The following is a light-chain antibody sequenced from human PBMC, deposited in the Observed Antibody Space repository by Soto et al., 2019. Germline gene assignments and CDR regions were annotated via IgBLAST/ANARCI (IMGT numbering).Light chain of an antibody. J-gene: IGKJ1*01. CDR2: DTS. V-gene: IGKV1-5*01. Sequence: DIQMTQSPSTLSASVGDRVTITCRASQTHIAYLAWYQQKPGTAPKLLIYDTSSLETGVPSRFSGSRSATHFTLTISSLQPDDFATYYCQQYNSYWTFGQGTKVDIK. CDR1: QTHIAY. CDR3: QQYNSYWT.